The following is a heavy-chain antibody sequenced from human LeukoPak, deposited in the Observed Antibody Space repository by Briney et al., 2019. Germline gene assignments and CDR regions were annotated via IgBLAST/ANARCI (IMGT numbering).Heavy chain of an antibody. CDR2: IKQNGEAN. J-gene: IGHJ4*02. D-gene: IGHD7-27*01. CDR1: GVKGYW. Sequence: GGSLRLSCVVSGVKGYWMAWVRQAPGKGLEWLANIKQNGEANQYADSVMGRFTVSRDNAKNSLFLQMDSLRVEDTAVYYCASENWGTLDYWGQGALVTVSS. CDR3: ASENWGTLDY. V-gene: IGHV3-7*01.